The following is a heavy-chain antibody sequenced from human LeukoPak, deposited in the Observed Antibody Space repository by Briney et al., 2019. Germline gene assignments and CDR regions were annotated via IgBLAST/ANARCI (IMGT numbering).Heavy chain of an antibody. CDR3: ARAGLGDAFDI. CDR1: GGSFSGYY. J-gene: IGHJ3*02. V-gene: IGHV4-34*01. CDR2: INHSGST. Sequence: PSETLSLTCAVYGGSFSGYYWSWIRQPPGKGLEWIGEINHSGSTNYNPSLKSRVTISVDTSKNQFSLKLSSVTAADTAVYYCARAGLGDAFDIWGQGTMVTVSS. D-gene: IGHD3/OR15-3a*01.